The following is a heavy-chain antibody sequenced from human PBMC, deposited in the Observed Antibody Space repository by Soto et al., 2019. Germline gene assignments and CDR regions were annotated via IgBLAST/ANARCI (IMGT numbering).Heavy chain of an antibody. CDR1: GFTFSSYA. CDR2: ISGSGGST. D-gene: IGHD6-13*01. Sequence: GGSLRLSCAASGFTFSSYAMSWVRQAPGKGLEWVSAISGSGGSTYYADSVKGRFTISRDNSKNTLYLQMNSLRAEDAAVYYCAKDRPDSSNWSRLYYYYGMDVWGQGTTVTVS. J-gene: IGHJ6*02. V-gene: IGHV3-23*01. CDR3: AKDRPDSSNWSRLYYYYGMDV.